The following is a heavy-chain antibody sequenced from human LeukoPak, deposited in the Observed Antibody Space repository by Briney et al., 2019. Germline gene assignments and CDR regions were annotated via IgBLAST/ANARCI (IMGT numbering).Heavy chain of an antibody. D-gene: IGHD1-1*01. J-gene: IGHJ3*02. CDR2: INPNSGGT. CDR3: ARPNDLARAFDI. V-gene: IGHV1-2*02. Sequence: ASVKVSCKASGYTFTGYYMHWVRQAPGQGLEWMGWINPNSGGTNYAQKFQGRVTMTRDTSISTAYMELSRLRSDDTAVYYCARPNDLARAFDIWGQGTMVTLSS. CDR1: GYTFTGYY.